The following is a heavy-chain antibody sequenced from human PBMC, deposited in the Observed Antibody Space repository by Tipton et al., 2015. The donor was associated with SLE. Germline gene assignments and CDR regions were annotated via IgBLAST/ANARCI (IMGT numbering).Heavy chain of an antibody. J-gene: IGHJ4*02. CDR1: GGSMSGGSYY. D-gene: IGHD3-9*01. Sequence: TLSLTCIVSGGSMSGGSYYRSWIRQTAGKGLEWIGRIHNSGSTTYNPSLESRVTISVDTSNNQFSLKLTSVSAADTADYYCARGYYDMWTGYYSFDYWGQGTLVTVSS. CDR2: IHNSGST. V-gene: IGHV4-61*02. CDR3: ARGYYDMWTGYYSFDY.